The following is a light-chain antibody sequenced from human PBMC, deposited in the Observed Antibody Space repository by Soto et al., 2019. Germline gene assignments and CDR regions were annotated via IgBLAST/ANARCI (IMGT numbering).Light chain of an antibody. CDR3: QLDCRYFWA. J-gene: IGKJ1*01. CDR1: QASSND. V-gene: IGKV1-6*01. CDR2: AAS. Sequence: AIQLTQSPSSLYASVGDRRTITCRARQASSNDLGWYQQKPGKVPKLLIYAASILQSGVPSRFSGSGSGTDFTLTISSLQPEDFATYYCQLDCRYFWAFGPGTKVDIK.